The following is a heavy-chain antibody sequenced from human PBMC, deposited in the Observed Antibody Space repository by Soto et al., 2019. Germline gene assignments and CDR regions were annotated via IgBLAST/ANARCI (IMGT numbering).Heavy chain of an antibody. D-gene: IGHD3-3*01. CDR1: GYTFTSYY. CDR3: ARDSLTIFGVVIPSGVDY. J-gene: IGHJ4*02. V-gene: IGHV1-46*01. CDR2: INPSGGST. Sequence: ASVKVCCKASGYTFTSYYMHWVRQAPGQGLEWMGIINPSGGSTSYAQKFQGRVTMTRDTSTSTVYMELSSLRSEDTAVYYCARDSLTIFGVVIPSGVDYWGQGTLVTVSS.